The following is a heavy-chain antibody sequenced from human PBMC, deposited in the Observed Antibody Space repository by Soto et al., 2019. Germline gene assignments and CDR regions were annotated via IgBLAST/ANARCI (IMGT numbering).Heavy chain of an antibody. J-gene: IGHJ6*02. CDR3: AKALVGLYYYYGMDV. D-gene: IGHD1-26*01. V-gene: IGHV3-30*18. Sequence: GGSLRLSCAASGFTFSSYGMHWVRQAPGKGLEWVAVISYDGSNKYYADSVKGRFTISRDNSKNTLYLQMNSLRAEDTAVYYCAKALVGLYYYYGMDVWGQGTTVTVSS. CDR1: GFTFSSYG. CDR2: ISYDGSNK.